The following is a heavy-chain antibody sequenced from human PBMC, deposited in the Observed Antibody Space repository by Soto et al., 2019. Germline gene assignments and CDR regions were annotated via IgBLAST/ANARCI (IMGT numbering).Heavy chain of an antibody. J-gene: IGHJ4*02. CDR3: ARDTPEYCSSTSCYVDY. CDR2: IIPILGIA. D-gene: IGHD2-2*01. Sequence: ASVKVSCKASGGTFSSYTISWVRQAPGQGLEWMGRIIPILGIANYAQKFQGRVTITADKSTSTAYMELSSLRSEDTAVYYCARDTPEYCSSTSCYVDYWGQGTLVTVSS. CDR1: GGTFSSYT. V-gene: IGHV1-69*04.